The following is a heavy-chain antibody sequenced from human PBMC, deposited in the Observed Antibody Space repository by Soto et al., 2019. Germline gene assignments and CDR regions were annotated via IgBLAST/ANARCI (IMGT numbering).Heavy chain of an antibody. CDR3: GKDMGVITIFGVVMSGFAY. Sequence: EVQLLESGGGLVQPGGSLRLSCAASGFTFSSYAMSWVRQAPGKGLEWVSAISGSGGSTYYADSVKGRFTISRDNFKNTLYLQINSRRAEDTAVYYCGKDMGVITIFGVVMSGFAYWGQGTLVTASS. CDR2: ISGSGGST. CDR1: GFTFSSYA. V-gene: IGHV3-23*01. J-gene: IGHJ4*02. D-gene: IGHD3-3*01.